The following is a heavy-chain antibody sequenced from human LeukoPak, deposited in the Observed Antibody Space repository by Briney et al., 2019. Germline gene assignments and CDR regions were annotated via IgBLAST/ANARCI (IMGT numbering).Heavy chain of an antibody. CDR2: INHSGST. J-gene: IGHJ4*02. V-gene: IGHV4-34*01. D-gene: IGHD2/OR15-2a*01. Sequence: LSETLSLTCAVYGGSFSGYYWSWIRQPPPKGLEWIGEINHSGSTNYNPSLKSRVTISVDTSKNQFSLKLSSVTAADTAVYYCASLFLWADFDYWGQGTLVTVSS. CDR3: ASLFLWADFDY. CDR1: GGSFSGYY.